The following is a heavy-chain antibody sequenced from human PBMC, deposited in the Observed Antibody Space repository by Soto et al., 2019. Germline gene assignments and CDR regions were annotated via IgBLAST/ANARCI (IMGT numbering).Heavy chain of an antibody. CDR2: ISGRGST. V-gene: IGHV3-23*01. D-gene: IGHD2-8*02. J-gene: IGHJ4*02. Sequence: EVQVLQSGGGLVQPGGSLRLFCAASGSTFSSYAMSWVRQAPGKGLVWVAGISGRGSTNYADSVKGRFAISRDNSKITLYLQKNRLRAEDTGVYYCARYYARGWCQFWGQGTLVTVSS. CDR1: GSTFSSYA. CDR3: ARYYARGWCQF.